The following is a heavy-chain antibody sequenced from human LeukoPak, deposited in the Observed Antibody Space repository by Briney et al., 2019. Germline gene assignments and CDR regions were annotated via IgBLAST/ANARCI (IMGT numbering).Heavy chain of an antibody. Sequence: SETLSLTCTVSGGSISSYYWSWIRQPPGKGLEWIGYIYYSGSTNYNPSLKSRVTISVDTSKNQFSLKVRSVTAADTAVYYCATGGSYYYYGMDVWGQGTTVTVSS. CDR1: GGSISSYY. J-gene: IGHJ6*02. CDR2: IYYSGST. D-gene: IGHD1-26*01. CDR3: ATGGSYYYYGMDV. V-gene: IGHV4-59*12.